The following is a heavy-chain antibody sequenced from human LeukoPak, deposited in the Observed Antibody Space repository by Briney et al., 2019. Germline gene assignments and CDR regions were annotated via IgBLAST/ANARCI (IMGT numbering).Heavy chain of an antibody. V-gene: IGHV4-38-2*02. CDR3: TRRPYCSGGSCYGTGAWFDP. Sequence: PSETLSLTYTLSCYSISSGYYWGWIRQPPGKGLEWIGSIYHSGSTYYNPSLKSRVTISVDTSNNQFSLKLSSVTAADTAVYYCTRRPYCSGGSCYGTGAWFDPWGQGTLVTVSS. J-gene: IGHJ5*02. CDR1: CYSISSGYY. CDR2: IYHSGST. D-gene: IGHD2-15*01.